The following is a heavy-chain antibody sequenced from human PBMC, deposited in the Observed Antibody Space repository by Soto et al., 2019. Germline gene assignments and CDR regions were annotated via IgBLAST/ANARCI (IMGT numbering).Heavy chain of an antibody. CDR2: IYYSGST. CDR1: GGSISSGGYY. D-gene: IGHD3-9*01. CDR3: ARLKSYYDILTGYSHHYDAFDI. Sequence: SETLSLTCTVSGGSISSGGYYWSWIRQHPGKGLEWIGYIYYSGSTYYNPSLKSRVTISVDTSKNQFSLKLSSVTAADTAVYYCARLKSYYDILTGYSHHYDAFDIWGQGTMVTVSS. V-gene: IGHV4-31*03. J-gene: IGHJ3*02.